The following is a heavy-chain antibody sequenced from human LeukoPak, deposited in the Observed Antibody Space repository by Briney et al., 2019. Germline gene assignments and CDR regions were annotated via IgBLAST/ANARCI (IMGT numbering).Heavy chain of an antibody. CDR1: GITVSSSY. J-gene: IGHJ4*02. Sequence: GGSLRLSCAASGITVSSSYMSWVRQAPGKGLEWVGFIRSKAYGETADYAASVKGRFTISRDDSKAIAYLQMNSLKTEDTAVYHCTRDRGAYNLYDYWGQGTLVTVSS. D-gene: IGHD1-1*01. V-gene: IGHV3-49*04. CDR2: IRSKAYGETA. CDR3: TRDRGAYNLYDY.